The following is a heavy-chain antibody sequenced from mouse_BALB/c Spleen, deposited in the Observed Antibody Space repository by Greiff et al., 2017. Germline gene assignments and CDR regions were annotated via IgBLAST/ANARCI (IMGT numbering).Heavy chain of an antibody. V-gene: IGHV7-3*02. J-gene: IGHJ4*01. Sequence: EVQRVESGGGLVQPGGSLRLSCATSGFTFTNYYMSWVRQPPGKALEWLGFIRNKANGYTTEYSASVKGRFTISRNNSQSILYLQMNTLRAEDSADSYRAKEGICDNDGHYAMDYWGQGTSVTVSS. D-gene: IGHD2-4*01. CDR3: AKEGICDNDGHYAMDY. CDR2: IRNKANGYTT. CDR1: GFTFTNYY.